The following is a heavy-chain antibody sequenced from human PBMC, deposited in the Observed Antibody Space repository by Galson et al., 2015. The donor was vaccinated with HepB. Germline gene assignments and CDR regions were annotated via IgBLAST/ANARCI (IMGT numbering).Heavy chain of an antibody. CDR3: ARPPYCSGGVCYDY. D-gene: IGHD2-15*01. CDR2: INPNTGGA. J-gene: IGHJ4*02. Sequence: SVKVSCKASGYTFSEYYMHWVRQAPGQGLEWMGRINPNTGGADCAQKFRGRVTMTRDTSITTAYMELSNLRSDDTAVYYCARPPYCSGGVCYDYWGQGTLVTVSS. V-gene: IGHV1-2*06. CDR1: GYTFSEYY.